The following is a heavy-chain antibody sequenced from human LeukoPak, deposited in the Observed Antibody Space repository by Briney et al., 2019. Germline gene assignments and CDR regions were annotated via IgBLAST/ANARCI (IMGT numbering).Heavy chain of an antibody. Sequence: GGSLRLSCAASGFTFSSYSMNWVRQAPGKGLEWVSSISRSSSYIYYADSVKGRLSISRDNAKNSLYLQMNSLRAEDTAVYYCARDWVADILTGYYGHNWFDPWGQGTLVTVSS. CDR3: ARDWVADILTGYYGHNWFDP. D-gene: IGHD3-9*01. CDR2: ISRSSSYI. CDR1: GFTFSSYS. V-gene: IGHV3-21*01. J-gene: IGHJ5*02.